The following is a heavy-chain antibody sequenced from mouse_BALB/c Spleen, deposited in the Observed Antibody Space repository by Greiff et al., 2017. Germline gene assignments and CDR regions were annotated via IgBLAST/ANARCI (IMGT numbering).Heavy chain of an antibody. D-gene: IGHD2-14*01. CDR2: ISDGGSYT. CDR1: GFTFSDYY. Sequence: EVHLVESGGGLVKPGGSLKLSCAASGFTFSDYYMYWVRQTPEKRLEWVATISDGGSYTYYPDSVKGRFTISRDNAKNNLYLQMSSLKSEDTAMYYCERAYYRYYFDYWGQGTTLTVSS. V-gene: IGHV5-4*02. J-gene: IGHJ2*01. CDR3: ERAYYRYYFDY.